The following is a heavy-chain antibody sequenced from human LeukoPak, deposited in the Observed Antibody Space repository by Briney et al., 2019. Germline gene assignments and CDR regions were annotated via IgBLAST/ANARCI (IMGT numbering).Heavy chain of an antibody. CDR1: GGTFSSYA. V-gene: IGHV1-69*04. CDR3: ARDGLFRGYDSSGYYSSY. Sequence: SVKVSCKASGGTFSSYAISWVRQAPGQGLEWLGRIIPIFGIANYAQKFQGRVTITADKSTSTAYMELSSLRSEDTAVYYCARDGLFRGYDSSGYYSSYWGQGTLVTVSS. CDR2: IIPIFGIA. D-gene: IGHD3-22*01. J-gene: IGHJ4*02.